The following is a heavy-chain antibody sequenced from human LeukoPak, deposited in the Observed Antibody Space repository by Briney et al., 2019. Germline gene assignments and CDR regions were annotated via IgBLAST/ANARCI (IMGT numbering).Heavy chain of an antibody. Sequence: GGSLRLSCAASGFSLSSFTMNWVRQAPGKGLEWVSSISSGSSYIYYADSVKGRFIISRDNSRNTVILEMNTLRTEDTAVYFCAAFITTKLDYWGQGILVTVSS. CDR3: AAFITTKLDY. CDR1: GFSLSSFT. V-gene: IGHV3-21*01. D-gene: IGHD3-22*01. J-gene: IGHJ4*02. CDR2: ISSGSSYI.